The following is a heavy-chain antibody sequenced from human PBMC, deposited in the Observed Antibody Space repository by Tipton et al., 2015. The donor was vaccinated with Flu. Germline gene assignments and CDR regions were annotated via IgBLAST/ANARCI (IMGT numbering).Heavy chain of an antibody. CDR1: GFTFSNYA. CDR2: ITDTGSST. D-gene: IGHD5-12*01. V-gene: IGHV3-23*01. CDR3: ARDAAVAY. J-gene: IGHJ4*02. Sequence: AVSGFTFSNYAMTWVRQAPGKGLEWVSTITDTGSSTYYADSVKGRFTISRDNSNNMVFLQLNSLRADDTAVYHCARDAAVAYWGQGSLVTVSS.